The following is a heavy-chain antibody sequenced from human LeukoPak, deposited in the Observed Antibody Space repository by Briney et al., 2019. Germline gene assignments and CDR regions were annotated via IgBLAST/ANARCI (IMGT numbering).Heavy chain of an antibody. CDR1: GGSTSSSSYY. V-gene: IGHV4-39*01. D-gene: IGHD2-21*02. J-gene: IGHJ3*02. CDR2: IFYSGST. CDR3: ARLDPQHIVVVTASRGHAFDI. Sequence: PSETLSLTCIVSGGSTSSSSYYWGWIRQPPGKGLEGIGSIFYSGSTYNNPSLKSRVTISVDTSKNQFSLKLSSVTAADTAMYYCARLDPQHIVVVTASRGHAFDIWGQGTMVTVSS.